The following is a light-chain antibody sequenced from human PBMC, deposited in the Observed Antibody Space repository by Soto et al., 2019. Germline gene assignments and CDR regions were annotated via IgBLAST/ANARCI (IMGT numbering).Light chain of an antibody. CDR2: AAS. Sequence: AIRMTQSPSSFSASTGDRVTITCRASQGISSYLPWYQQKPGKAPKLLIYAASTLQSGVPSRFSGSGSGTDLTLTISCLQSEDFATYYCQQYYSYPYTFGQGTKLEIK. CDR1: QGISSY. V-gene: IGKV1-8*01. J-gene: IGKJ2*01. CDR3: QQYYSYPYT.